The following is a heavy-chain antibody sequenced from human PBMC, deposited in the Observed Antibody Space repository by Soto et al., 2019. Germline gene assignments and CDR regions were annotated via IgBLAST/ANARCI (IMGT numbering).Heavy chain of an antibody. D-gene: IGHD6-19*01. CDR1: GDTFSSYA. V-gene: IGHV1-69*06. J-gene: IGHJ2*01. CDR2: IIPIFGTA. Sequence: QVQLVQSGAEVKKPGSSVKVSCKASGDTFSSYAISWVRQAPGQGLEWMGGIIPIFGTANYAQKFQGRVTITADKSTSTAYMELSSLRSEDTAVYYCARYSVAGTRYVYWYFDLWGRGTLVTVSS. CDR3: ARYSVAGTRYVYWYFDL.